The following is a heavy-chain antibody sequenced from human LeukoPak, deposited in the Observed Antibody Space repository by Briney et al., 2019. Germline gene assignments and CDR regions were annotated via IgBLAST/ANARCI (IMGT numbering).Heavy chain of an antibody. J-gene: IGHJ4*02. CDR1: GFTFSSYA. D-gene: IGHD3-3*01. Sequence: GGSLRLSCAASGFTFSSYAMSWVRQAPGKGLEWVSAISGSGGSTYYADSVKGRFTISRDNSKNTLYLQMNSLRAEDTAVYYCARYLYDFWSGLGYWGQGTLVTVSS. CDR3: ARYLYDFWSGLGY. CDR2: ISGSGGST. V-gene: IGHV3-23*01.